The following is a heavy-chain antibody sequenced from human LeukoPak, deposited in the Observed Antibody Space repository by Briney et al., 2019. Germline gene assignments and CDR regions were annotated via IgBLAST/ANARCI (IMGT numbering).Heavy chain of an antibody. V-gene: IGHV1-2*02. Sequence: ASVKVSCKASGYTFTGYYMHWVRQAPGQGLEWMGWINPNSGGTNYAQKFQGRVTMSVDTSKNQFSLKLSSVTAADTAVYYCAVGQQLTEYYFDYWGQGTLVTVSS. CDR2: INPNSGGT. J-gene: IGHJ4*02. CDR3: AVGQQLTEYYFDY. CDR1: GYTFTGYY. D-gene: IGHD6-13*01.